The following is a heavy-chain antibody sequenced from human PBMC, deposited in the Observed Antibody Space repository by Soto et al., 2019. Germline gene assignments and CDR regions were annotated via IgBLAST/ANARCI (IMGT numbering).Heavy chain of an antibody. CDR2: ISGYNGKT. CDR3: ARDREKGGTTVTTSYYCYMDV. V-gene: IGHV1-18*01. D-gene: IGHD4-4*01. Sequence: GASVEVGCKASGYTVSSYGISWVLQAPGQGLEWMGWISGYNGKTNYALKVHGRVTMTTDTSTSTAYMELRSLRSDDTAVYYCARDREKGGTTVTTSYYCYMDVWGKGTTVTVSS. CDR1: GYTVSSYG. J-gene: IGHJ6*03.